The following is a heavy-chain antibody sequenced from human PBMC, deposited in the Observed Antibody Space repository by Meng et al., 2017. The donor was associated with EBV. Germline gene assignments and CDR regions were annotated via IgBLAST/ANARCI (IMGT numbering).Heavy chain of an antibody. CDR2: IYHSGST. V-gene: IGHV4-4*02. D-gene: IGHD3-22*01. J-gene: IGHJ4*02. CDR3: ARRSLDYYDSSGFDY. Sequence: GPLTTSAAGLLQHSWTLALTCSVSGGYSSGSTWWSWVRQPPGNGLEWIGEIYHSGSTNYNPSLKSRVTTSVDKSKNQLSLKLSSVTAADTAVYYCARRSLDYYDSSGFDYWGQGTLVTVSS. CDR1: GGYSSGSTW.